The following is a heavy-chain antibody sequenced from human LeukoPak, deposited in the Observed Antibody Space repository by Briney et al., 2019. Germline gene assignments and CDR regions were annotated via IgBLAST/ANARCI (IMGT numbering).Heavy chain of an antibody. Sequence: GRSLRLSCAASGFTFGSHGMHWVRQAPGKGLEWVGVIWYDASNKYYADSVKGRFTISRDNSKNTLYLQMNSLRAEDTAVYYCARDRDSSSHYFDYWGQGTLVTVSS. CDR1: GFTFGSHG. J-gene: IGHJ4*02. D-gene: IGHD6-13*01. V-gene: IGHV3-33*01. CDR3: ARDRDSSSHYFDY. CDR2: IWYDASNK.